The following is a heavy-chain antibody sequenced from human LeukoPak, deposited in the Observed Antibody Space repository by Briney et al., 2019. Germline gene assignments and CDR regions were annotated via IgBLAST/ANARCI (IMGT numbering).Heavy chain of an antibody. CDR1: GFTFSSYA. Sequence: PAGGSLRLSCAASGFTFSSYAMSWVRQAPGKGLEWVSAISGSGGSTYYADSVKGRFTISRDNSKNTLYLQMNSLRAEDTAVYYCAKDLRVDDGGKWTYYFDYWGQGTLVTVSS. V-gene: IGHV3-23*01. J-gene: IGHJ4*02. D-gene: IGHD4-23*01. CDR2: ISGSGGST. CDR3: AKDLRVDDGGKWTYYFDY.